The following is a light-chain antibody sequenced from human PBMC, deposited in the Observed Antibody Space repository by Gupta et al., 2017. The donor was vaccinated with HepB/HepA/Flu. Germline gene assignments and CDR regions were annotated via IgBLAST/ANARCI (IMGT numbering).Light chain of an antibody. Sequence: HSVFTQPPAVTAAPAQKVTISSPGSRSNIGNNYVSWYQQLPGMAPKLLIYANNKRPSGIPDRFSGSRSGTSATLGITGLQPGDEAVYYCGAWDSNLSAEVFGGGTEVTVL. J-gene: IGLJ2*01. CDR1: RSNIGNNY. V-gene: IGLV1-51*02. CDR2: ANN. CDR3: GAWDSNLSAEV.